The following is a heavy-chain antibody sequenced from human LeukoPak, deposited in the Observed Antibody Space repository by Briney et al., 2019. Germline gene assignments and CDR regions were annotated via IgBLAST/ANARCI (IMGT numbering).Heavy chain of an antibody. J-gene: IGHJ4*02. D-gene: IGHD5-12*01. CDR3: AKDDDYHY. CDR2: MNQDGSEI. Sequence: PGGSLRLSCVGSGFTFSRYWLNWVRQAPGKGLEWVANMNQDGSEIYYLDSVKGRFTISRDNAKNSVYLQMNSLRAEDTAVYYCAKDDDYHYWGQGTLVTVSS. CDR1: GFTFSRYW. V-gene: IGHV3-7*03.